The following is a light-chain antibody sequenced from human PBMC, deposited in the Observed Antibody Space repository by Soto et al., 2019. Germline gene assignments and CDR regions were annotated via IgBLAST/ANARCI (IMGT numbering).Light chain of an antibody. CDR3: QQYNTYPVT. J-gene: IGKJ1*01. CDR2: DVS. Sequence: DIQMTQSPSTLSASVGDRVTITCRASQSTNSWLAWYQQKPGKAPKVLIYDVSTLESGVPSRFSGSGSGTEFTLTISSLQPDDFATYYCQQYNTYPVTFGPGTKVEIK. V-gene: IGKV1-5*01. CDR1: QSTNSW.